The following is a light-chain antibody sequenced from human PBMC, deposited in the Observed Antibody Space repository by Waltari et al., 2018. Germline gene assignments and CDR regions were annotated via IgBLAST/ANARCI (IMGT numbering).Light chain of an antibody. Sequence: QSALTQPPSASGSPGQSVTISCTGTSSDVGGSNYVSWYQQHPGKAPKLMIYEVTKRPSGVPDRFSGSKSGDTASLTVSGLQVDDEADYYCSSYAGRNNFVVFGGGTKLTVL. V-gene: IGLV2-8*01. CDR1: SSDVGGSNY. CDR2: EVT. J-gene: IGLJ2*01. CDR3: SSYAGRNNFVV.